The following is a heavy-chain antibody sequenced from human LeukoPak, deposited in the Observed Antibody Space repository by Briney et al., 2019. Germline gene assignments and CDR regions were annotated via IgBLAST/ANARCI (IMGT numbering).Heavy chain of an antibody. J-gene: IGHJ5*02. CDR2: ITSAGGGA. V-gene: IGHV3-23*01. CDR3: ARTYYYDSSGYSFDP. CDR1: GFTFSNSA. D-gene: IGHD3-22*01. Sequence: QSGGSLRLSCAASGFTFSNSAMSWVRQAPGKGLEWVSSITSAGGGAHYPDSVKGRFTISRDNSKNTLYLQMNSLRAEDTAVYYCARTYYYDSSGYSFDPWGQGTLVTVSS.